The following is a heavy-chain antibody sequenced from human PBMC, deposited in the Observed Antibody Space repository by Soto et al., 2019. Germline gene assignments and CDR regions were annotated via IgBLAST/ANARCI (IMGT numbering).Heavy chain of an antibody. CDR2: IYYRGST. D-gene: IGHD1-26*01. Sequence: SETLSLTCTVSGGSISSHYWSWVRQAPGKGLEWIGHIYYRGSTTYNPSLRSRSTISVDTSNNQFSLKLNSVTTADTAVYYCARDGREASGMDVWGRGTKVTVSS. V-gene: IGHV4-59*11. J-gene: IGHJ6*02. CDR3: ARDGREASGMDV. CDR1: GGSISSHY.